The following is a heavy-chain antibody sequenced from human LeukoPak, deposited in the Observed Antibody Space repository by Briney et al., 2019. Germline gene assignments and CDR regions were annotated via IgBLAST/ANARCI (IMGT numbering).Heavy chain of an antibody. V-gene: IGHV3-72*01. D-gene: IGHD7-27*01. CDR1: GFTFSDHY. CDR3: TRVNLRTGERFFDY. Sequence: PGGSLRLSCAASGFTFSDHYMDWVRQAPGKGLEWVSRIRNKANSYITEYAASVKGRFAISRDDSKNSVFLQLNSLKTEDTAVYYCTRVNLRTGERFFDYWGQGTLSPSPQ. J-gene: IGHJ4*02. CDR2: IRNKANSYIT.